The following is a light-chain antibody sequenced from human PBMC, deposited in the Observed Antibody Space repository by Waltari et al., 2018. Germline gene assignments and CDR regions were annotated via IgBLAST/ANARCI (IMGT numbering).Light chain of an antibody. CDR3: QQYYSTPQT. CDR1: RDIRNS. J-gene: IGKJ1*01. CDR2: YTS. Sequence: DIQMTQSPSSLSASVGDRVTITCRASRDIRNSLAWYQQKPGKAPSLLLYYTSTLQTGVPSRFSGRGSGSEYTLTISSLQTDDFATYFCQQYYSTPQTFGQGTKVEIK. V-gene: IGKV1-NL1*01.